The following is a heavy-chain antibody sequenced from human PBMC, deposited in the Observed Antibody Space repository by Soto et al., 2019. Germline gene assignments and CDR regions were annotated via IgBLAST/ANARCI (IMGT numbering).Heavy chain of an antibody. D-gene: IGHD1-20*01. J-gene: IGHJ4*02. CDR1: GGSISSGDYY. V-gene: IGHV4-30-4*01. Sequence: SETLSLTCTVSGGSISSGDYYWSWIRQPPGKGLEWIGYIYYSGSTYYNPSLKSRVTISVDTSKNQFSLKLSSVTAADTAVYYCARAPRYNWNPPDFDYWGQGTLVTVSS. CDR3: ARAPRYNWNPPDFDY. CDR2: IYYSGST.